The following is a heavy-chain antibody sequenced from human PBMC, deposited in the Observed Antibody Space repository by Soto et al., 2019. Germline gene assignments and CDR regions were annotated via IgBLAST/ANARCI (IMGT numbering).Heavy chain of an antibody. CDR1: GGSFSGYY. V-gene: IGHV4-34*01. J-gene: IGHJ5*02. CDR3: ARGLGGIVVVPAANNWFDP. Sequence: SETLSVTCAVYGGSFSGYYWSWIRQPPGKGLEWIGEINHSGSTNYNPSLKSRVTISVDTSKNQFSLKLSSVTAADTAVYYCARGLGGIVVVPAANNWFDPWGQGTLVTVSS. CDR2: INHSGST. D-gene: IGHD2-2*01.